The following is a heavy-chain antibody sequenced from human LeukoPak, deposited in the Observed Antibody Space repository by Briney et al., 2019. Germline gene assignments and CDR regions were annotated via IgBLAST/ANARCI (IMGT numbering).Heavy chain of an antibody. J-gene: IGHJ4*02. D-gene: IGHD3-10*01. V-gene: IGHV3-23*01. CDR1: GFTFSNYA. Sequence: GGSLRLSCAASGFTFSNYAMNWVRQAPEKGLEWVSTIHGGGDVTYYADSMKGRFTISRDNSRNTLYLQMNSLRAEDTAVYYCAKDDPVRGVTDYWGQGTLVTVSS. CDR2: IHGGGDVT. CDR3: AKDDPVRGVTDY.